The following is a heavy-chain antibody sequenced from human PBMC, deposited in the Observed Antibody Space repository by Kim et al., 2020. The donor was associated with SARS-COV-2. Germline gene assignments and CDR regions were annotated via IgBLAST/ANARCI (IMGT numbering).Heavy chain of an antibody. CDR3: ARAVWFMELLVRYYFDY. D-gene: IGHD3-10*01. CDR1: GYTFTSYD. Sequence: ASVKVSCKASGYTFTSYDINWVRQATGQGLEWMGWMNPNSGNTGYAQKFQGRVTMTRNTSISTAYMELSSLRSEDTAVYYCARAVWFMELLVRYYFDYWGQGTLVTVSS. J-gene: IGHJ4*02. V-gene: IGHV1-8*01. CDR2: MNPNSGNT.